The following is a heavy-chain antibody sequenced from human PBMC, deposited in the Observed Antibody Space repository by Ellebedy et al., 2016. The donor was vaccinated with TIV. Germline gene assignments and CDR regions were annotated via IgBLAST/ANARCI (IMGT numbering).Heavy chain of an antibody. CDR1: GFSFSHYW. D-gene: IGHD4-17*01. CDR3: AKDLRDYGDYVFDY. V-gene: IGHV3-7*03. Sequence: GGSLRLSCVASGFSFSHYWMAWVRQAPGKGPEWVANIKQDGGERYYVDSVKGRFIISRDNAKNSLYLQMNSLRAEDTALYYCAKDLRDYGDYVFDYWGQGTLVTVSS. CDR2: IKQDGGER. J-gene: IGHJ4*02.